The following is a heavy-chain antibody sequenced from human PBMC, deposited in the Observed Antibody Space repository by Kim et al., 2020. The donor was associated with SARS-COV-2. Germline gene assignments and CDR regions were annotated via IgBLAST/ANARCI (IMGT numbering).Heavy chain of an antibody. V-gene: IGHV3-11*01. CDR2: TT. J-gene: IGHJ4*02. D-gene: IGHD3-10*01. CDR3: ARDPGSPDS. Sequence: TTYYADFVKGRFTISRDNTKQSLYLQMTGLRADDTAVYYCARDPGSPDSWGQGTLVTVSS.